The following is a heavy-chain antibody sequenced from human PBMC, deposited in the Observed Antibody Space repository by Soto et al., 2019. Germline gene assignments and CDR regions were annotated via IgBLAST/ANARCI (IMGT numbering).Heavy chain of an antibody. Sequence: PSETLSLTCTASGGSISSHYWSWIRQPAGKGLEWIGRIYTSGSTNYNPSLKSRVTMSVDTSKNQFSLRLGSVTAADTAVYYCARDILAVAGYFDYCGQVTLVTVSP. CDR2: IYTSGST. CDR1: GGSISSHY. V-gene: IGHV4-4*07. D-gene: IGHD6-19*01. CDR3: ARDILAVAGYFDY. J-gene: IGHJ4*02.